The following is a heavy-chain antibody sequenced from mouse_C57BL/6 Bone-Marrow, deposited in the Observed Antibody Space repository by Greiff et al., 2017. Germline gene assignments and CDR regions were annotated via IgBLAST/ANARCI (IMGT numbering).Heavy chain of an antibody. D-gene: IGHD2-4*01. CDR1: GYTFTSYW. CDR3: ARGTMSWYFDV. CDR2: IDPSASYT. J-gene: IGHJ1*03. Sequence: VQLQQPGAELVRPGTSVKLSCKASGYTFTSYWMHWVKQRPGQGLEWIGVIDPSASYTNYNQKFKGKATLTVDTSSSTAYMQLSSLTSEDSAVYYCARGTMSWYFDVWGTGTTVTVSS. V-gene: IGHV1-59*01.